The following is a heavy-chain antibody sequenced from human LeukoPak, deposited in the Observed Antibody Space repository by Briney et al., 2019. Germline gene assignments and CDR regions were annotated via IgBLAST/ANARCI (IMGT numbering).Heavy chain of an antibody. CDR2: ISYDGSNK. CDR1: GFTFSSYG. V-gene: IGHV3-30*18. D-gene: IGHD4-17*01. J-gene: IGHJ5*02. CDR3: ANAAVTTKAIDP. Sequence: PGGSLRLSYAASGFTFSSYGMHWVRQTPGKGLEWVAVISYDGSNKYYADSVKGRFTISRDNSKNTLYLQMNSLRAEDTAVYYCANAAVTTKAIDPWGQGTLVTVSS.